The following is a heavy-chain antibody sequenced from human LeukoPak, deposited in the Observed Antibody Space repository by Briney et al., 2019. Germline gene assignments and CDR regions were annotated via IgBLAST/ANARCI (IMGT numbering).Heavy chain of an antibody. CDR3: AKGRSGSYSPTWDY. Sequence: PGGSLRLSCEGSGFTFSSYAMSWVRQAPGKGLEWVSIISGSSDNTYYADSVKGRFTISRDNSKNTLYLQMNSLGAEDTAIYYCAKGRSGSYSPTWDYWGQGTLVTVSS. CDR2: ISGSSDNT. D-gene: IGHD1-26*01. CDR1: GFTFSSYA. V-gene: IGHV3-23*01. J-gene: IGHJ4*02.